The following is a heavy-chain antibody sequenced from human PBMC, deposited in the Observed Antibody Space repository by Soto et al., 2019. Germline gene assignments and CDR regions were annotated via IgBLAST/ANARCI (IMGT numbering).Heavy chain of an antibody. CDR1: GFIFGFYW. CDR3: SRIRANGYEIDF. V-gene: IGHV3-7*03. J-gene: IGHJ4*02. CDR2: IERHGNDK. Sequence: EVHLEESGGDLVQPGGSLRLSCSASGFIFGFYWMTWVRQAPGKGLEWVANIERHGNDKYYVDSVTGRFTISRDNAQNSLVLPIDNLKAEDPAGYFCSRIRANGYEIDFRGQGTLVTVSS. D-gene: IGHD2-2*01.